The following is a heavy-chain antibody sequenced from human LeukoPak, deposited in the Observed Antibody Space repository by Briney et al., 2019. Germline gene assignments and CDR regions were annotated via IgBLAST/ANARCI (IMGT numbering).Heavy chain of an antibody. D-gene: IGHD1-7*01. J-gene: IGHJ6*03. Sequence: SQTLSLTCTVSGDSISRGDYYWSWVRQPPGKGLEWIGYIYYSGSTSYSPSLKSRVTISVDTSKNQFSLKLSSVTAADTAVYYCARVERNYGYYYMDVWGKGTTVTVSS. CDR2: IYYSGST. V-gene: IGHV4-30-4*01. CDR1: GDSISRGDYY. CDR3: ARVERNYGYYYMDV.